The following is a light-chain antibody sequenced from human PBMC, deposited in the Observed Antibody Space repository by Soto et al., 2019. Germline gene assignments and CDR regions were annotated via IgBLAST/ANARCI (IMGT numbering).Light chain of an antibody. V-gene: IGLV4-60*02. CDR1: SRNSGYI. CDR3: ETWDSNTVV. J-gene: IGLJ2*01. Sequence: QFVLTQSSSASASLGSSVKLTCTLSSRNSGYIIAWCQQQPGKAPRYLMKLEGSGSYNKGSGLPDRFSGSSSGADRYLTISNLQLEDEADYYCETWDSNTVVFGGGTKLTAL. CDR2: LEGSGSY.